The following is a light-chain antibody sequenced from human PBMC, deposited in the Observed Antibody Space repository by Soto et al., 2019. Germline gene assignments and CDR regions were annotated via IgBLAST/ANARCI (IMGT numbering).Light chain of an antibody. J-gene: IGKJ4*01. CDR1: QSVYNN. V-gene: IGKV3-15*01. CDR2: HAS. CDR3: QQYDKWPLT. Sequence: EIVMTQSPATLSVSPGERATLSCRASQSVYNNLAWYQQKPGQAPRLLIYHASTRATGIPARFSGSGSGTEFTLTISSLQSEDFEIYYCQQYDKWPLTFGGGTKVEIK.